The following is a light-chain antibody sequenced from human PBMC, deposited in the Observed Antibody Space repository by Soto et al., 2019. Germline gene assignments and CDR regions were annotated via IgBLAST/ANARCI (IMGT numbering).Light chain of an antibody. CDR3: QQYGKT. CDR1: QSVSSSY. J-gene: IGKJ1*01. Sequence: EIVLTQSPVTLSLSPGERATLSFRARQSVSSSYLAWYQQKPGQAPRLLIYGASSRATGIPDRFSGSGSGTDFTLTISRLGPEDFAVYYCQQYGKTFGQGTKV. V-gene: IGKV3-20*01. CDR2: GAS.